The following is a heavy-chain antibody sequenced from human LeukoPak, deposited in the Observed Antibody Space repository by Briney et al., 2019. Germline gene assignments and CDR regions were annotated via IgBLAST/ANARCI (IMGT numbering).Heavy chain of an antibody. CDR3: ARSQCVYGSGTYCDFDY. CDR2: INPKNGGR. V-gene: IGHV1-2*02. D-gene: IGHD3-10*01. Sequence: SVRVSSKASGYTFTVHYIHWVRQAPGQGGEWMGWINPKNGGRDYPQKFQGRGTITRDTAASKTYLEVSRVTSDDPAVYFCARSQCVYGSGTYCDFDYWGQGTLVTVSS. J-gene: IGHJ4*02. CDR1: GYTFTVHY.